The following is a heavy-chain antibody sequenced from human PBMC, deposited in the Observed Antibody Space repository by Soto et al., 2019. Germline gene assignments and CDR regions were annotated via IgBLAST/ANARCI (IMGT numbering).Heavy chain of an antibody. CDR1: GGTFSSYA. Sequence: VKVSCKASGGTFSSYAISWVRQAPGQGLEWMGGIIPIFGTANYAQKFQGRVTITADESTSTAYMELSSLRSEDTAVYYCARPYGSGSYYGYYYGMDVWGQGTTVTVSS. CDR2: IIPIFGTA. V-gene: IGHV1-69*01. J-gene: IGHJ6*02. CDR3: ARPYGSGSYYGYYYGMDV. D-gene: IGHD3-10*01.